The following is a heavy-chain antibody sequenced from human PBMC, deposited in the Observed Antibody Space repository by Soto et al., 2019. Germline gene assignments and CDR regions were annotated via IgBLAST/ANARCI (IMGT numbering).Heavy chain of an antibody. CDR3: ATAEVDY. CDR2: MNSDGRTT. J-gene: IGHJ4*02. V-gene: IGHV3-74*01. Sequence: GGSLRLSCAASGFNFGNNWMHWVRQAPGKGLEWVSRMNSDGRTTNYADSVKGRFTVSRDNAKNTLYLQMNSLRAEDTAVYYCATAEVDYWGPGTLVTVS. CDR1: GFNFGNNW.